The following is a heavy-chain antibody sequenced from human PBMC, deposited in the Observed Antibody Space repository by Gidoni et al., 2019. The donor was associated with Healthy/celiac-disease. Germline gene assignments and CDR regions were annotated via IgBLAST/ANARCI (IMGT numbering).Heavy chain of an antibody. CDR1: GGTFSSYT. Sequence: QVQLVQSGAEVKKPGSSVKVSCKASGGTFSSYTSSWVRQAPGQGLEWMGRIIPILGIANYAQKFQGRVTITADKSTSTAYMELSSLRSEDTAVYYCARVWSVMRDYYYGSGSYEYGMDVWGQGTTVTVSS. V-gene: IGHV1-69*02. CDR3: ARVWSVMRDYYYGSGSYEYGMDV. J-gene: IGHJ6*02. CDR2: IIPILGIA. D-gene: IGHD3-10*01.